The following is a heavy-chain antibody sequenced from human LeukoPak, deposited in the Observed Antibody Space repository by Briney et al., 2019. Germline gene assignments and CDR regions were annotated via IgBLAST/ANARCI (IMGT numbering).Heavy chain of an antibody. D-gene: IGHD3-10*01. Sequence: GGSLRLSCAASGFTFSNYALRWVRQAPGKGLEWVTLISYDGINKYYADSVKGRFTISRDNSRNTLYLQMNSLRAEDTAVYYCAKDYGSGSYPRTYFDYWGQGTLVTVSS. V-gene: IGHV3-30*04. CDR2: ISYDGINK. CDR1: GFTFSNYA. CDR3: AKDYGSGSYPRTYFDY. J-gene: IGHJ4*02.